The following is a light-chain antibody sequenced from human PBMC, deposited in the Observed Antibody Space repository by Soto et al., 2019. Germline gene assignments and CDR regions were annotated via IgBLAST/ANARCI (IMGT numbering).Light chain of an antibody. V-gene: IGKV3-20*01. CDR3: QHYCSSPSYMYS. J-gene: IGKJ2*03. Sequence: EIVLTQSPGTLSLSSGERATLSCRASQPLSSSYLAWYQQRPGQPPRLLLYGASSRATGIPDRFSGSGSGTDFTLTISRLEPEDFAVYYCQHYCSSPSYMYSFGQGTKLEI. CDR1: QPLSSSY. CDR2: GAS.